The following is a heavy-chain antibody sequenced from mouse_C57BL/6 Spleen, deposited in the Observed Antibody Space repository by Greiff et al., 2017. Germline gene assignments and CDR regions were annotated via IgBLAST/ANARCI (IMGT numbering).Heavy chain of an antibody. J-gene: IGHJ2*01. D-gene: IGHD4-1*01. V-gene: IGHV1-15*01. CDR2: IDPETGGT. CDR1: GYTFTDYE. Sequence: QVQLQQSGAELVRPGASVTLSCKASGYTFTDYEMHWVKQTPVHGLEWIGAIDPETGGTAYNQKFKGKAILTADKSSSTAYMELRSLTSEDSAVYYCTSSRLTGTYRGQGTTLTVSS. CDR3: TSSRLTGTY.